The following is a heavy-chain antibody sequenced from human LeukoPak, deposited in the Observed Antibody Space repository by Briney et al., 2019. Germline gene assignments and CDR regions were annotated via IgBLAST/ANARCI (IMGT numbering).Heavy chain of an antibody. D-gene: IGHD3-10*01. V-gene: IGHV4-34*01. CDR1: GGSFSGYC. Sequence: SETLSLTCAVYGGSFSGYCWSWIRQPPGKGLEWIREINHSGSTNYNPSLKSRVTISVDTSKNQFSLKLSSVTAADTAVYYCARVHRGVPAALGITMVRGVIDYWGQGTLVTVSS. CDR2: INHSGST. CDR3: ARVHRGVPAALGITMVRGVIDY. J-gene: IGHJ4*02.